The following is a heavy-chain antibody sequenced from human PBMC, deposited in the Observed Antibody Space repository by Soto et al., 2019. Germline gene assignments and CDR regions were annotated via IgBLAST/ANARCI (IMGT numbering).Heavy chain of an antibody. CDR1: GASITGSSY. V-gene: IGHV4-4*07. D-gene: IGHD6-25*01. CDR2: VSLSGAT. Sequence: SLTCTVSGASITGSSYWSWIRQPAGKGLEWIGRVSLSGATNYNPSLRSRVTISVDTSKNQFSLRLLSVTDADTAVYYCARRKERSGPHYFDYWGQGSQVTVSS. CDR3: ARRKERSGPHYFDY. J-gene: IGHJ4*02.